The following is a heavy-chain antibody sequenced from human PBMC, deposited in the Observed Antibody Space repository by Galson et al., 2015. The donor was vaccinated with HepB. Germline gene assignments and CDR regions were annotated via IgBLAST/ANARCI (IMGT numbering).Heavy chain of an antibody. V-gene: IGHV5-51*01. CDR3: ARLGEGFGELYLAGWFDP. D-gene: IGHD3-10*01. Sequence: QSGAEVKKPGESLKISCKGSGYSFTSYWIGWVRQMPGKGLEWMGIIYPGDSDTRYSPSFQGQVTISADKSISTAYLQWSSLKASDTAMYYCARLGEGFGELYLAGWFDPWGQGTLVTVSS. J-gene: IGHJ5*02. CDR1: GYSFTSYW. CDR2: IYPGDSDT.